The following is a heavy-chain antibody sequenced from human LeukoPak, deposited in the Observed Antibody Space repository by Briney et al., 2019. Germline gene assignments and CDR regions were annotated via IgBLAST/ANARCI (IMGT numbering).Heavy chain of an antibody. CDR1: GCTFTSYG. CDR2: ISAYNGYT. V-gene: IGHV1-18*01. J-gene: IGHJ6*01. Sequence: GSVKVSCKASGCTFTSYGMSWVRQAPGQGLEWMGWISAYNGYTNYAQKLQGRVTMTTDTSTNPAYMELRSLRADDTAVYYCASAAPIFGVVGREGMDFWGQGKTVTVSS. CDR3: ASAAPIFGVVGREGMDF. D-gene: IGHD3-3*01.